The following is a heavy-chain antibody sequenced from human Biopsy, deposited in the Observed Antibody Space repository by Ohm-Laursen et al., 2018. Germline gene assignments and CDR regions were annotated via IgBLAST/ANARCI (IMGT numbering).Heavy chain of an antibody. D-gene: IGHD2-15*01. Sequence: SDTLSLTCTGSGVSITAYYWSWIRQPPGKGLECIGNIHHSGSTNYNPSLKSRLTISVDTSKNQFSLKLSSVTAADTAVYHCARMDCSGGSCHYYSYGMDVWGQGTTVTVSS. J-gene: IGHJ6*02. CDR1: GVSITAYY. V-gene: IGHV4-4*09. CDR3: ARMDCSGGSCHYYSYGMDV. CDR2: IHHSGST.